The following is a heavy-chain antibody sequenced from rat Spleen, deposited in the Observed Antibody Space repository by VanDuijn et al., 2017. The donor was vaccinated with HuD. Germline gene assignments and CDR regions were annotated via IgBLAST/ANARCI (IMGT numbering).Heavy chain of an antibody. Sequence: EVQLVESDGGLVQPGGSLELSCAASGFIFSDFYMAWVRQAPTKGLEWVATVSYDGSSTYYRDSVKGRFTISRDNAKSTLYLQMDSLRSEDTATYYCARQRFGVPDYWGQGVMVTVSS. CDR3: ARQRFGVPDY. J-gene: IGHJ2*01. V-gene: IGHV5-29*01. D-gene: IGHD4-3*01. CDR2: VSYDGSST. CDR1: GFIFSDFY.